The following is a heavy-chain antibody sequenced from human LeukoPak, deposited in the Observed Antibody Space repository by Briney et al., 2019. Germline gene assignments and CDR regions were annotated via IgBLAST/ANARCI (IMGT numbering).Heavy chain of an antibody. CDR1: GFIFRNYG. J-gene: IGHJ4*02. D-gene: IGHD3-10*01. Sequence: PGRSLRLSCAASGFIFRNYGMHWVRQAPGKGLEWVAVISYDGSNEYYADSVKGRFTISRDNSKNTLYLQMNSLRAEDTAGYYCTKDGAFWGQGTLVTVSS. V-gene: IGHV3-30*12. CDR2: ISYDGSNE. CDR3: TKDGAF.